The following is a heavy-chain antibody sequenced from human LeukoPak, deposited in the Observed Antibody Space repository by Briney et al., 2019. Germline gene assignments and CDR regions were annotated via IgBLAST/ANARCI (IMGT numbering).Heavy chain of an antibody. V-gene: IGHV1-2*02. CDR3: ARTVSYSSSSFDY. Sequence: ASVKVSCKASGYTFTGYYMHWVRQAPGQGLEWMGWINPNSGGTNYAQKFQGRVTMTRDMSISTAYMELSRLRSDDTAVYYCARTVSYSSSSFDYWGQGTLVTVSS. CDR2: INPNSGGT. CDR1: GYTFTGYY. J-gene: IGHJ4*02. D-gene: IGHD6-13*01.